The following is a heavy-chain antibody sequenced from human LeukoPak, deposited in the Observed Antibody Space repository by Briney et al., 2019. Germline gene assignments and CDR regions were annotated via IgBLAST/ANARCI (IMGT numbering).Heavy chain of an antibody. D-gene: IGHD3-10*01. J-gene: IGHJ3*02. CDR2: IYPDSNT. CDR1: GYSITTYW. CDR3: ASGPWGSGSYTSAFDI. V-gene: IGHV5-51*01. Sequence: AESLKISCNGSGYSITTYWIGWVRQMPGKGLEWGGIIYPDSNTRYSPSFQGQVTITADKSTGTAYLQWRSLKASDTAMYYCASGPWGSGSYTSAFDIWGQGTMVTVSS.